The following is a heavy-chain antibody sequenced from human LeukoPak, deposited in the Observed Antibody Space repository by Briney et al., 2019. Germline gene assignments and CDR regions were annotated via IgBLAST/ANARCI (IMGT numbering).Heavy chain of an antibody. CDR1: GFTFSSYA. CDR2: ILYDGSNK. CDR3: ARGSMVTAMGAFDI. J-gene: IGHJ3*02. Sequence: GRSLRLSCASSGFTFSSYAMHWVRQAPPKELEWVAAILYDGSNKYYEDSVKGRFTISRDNSKNTLYLQMNSLRAEDTAVYFCARGSMVTAMGAFDIWGQGSMVTVSS. D-gene: IGHD2-21*02. V-gene: IGHV3-30*04.